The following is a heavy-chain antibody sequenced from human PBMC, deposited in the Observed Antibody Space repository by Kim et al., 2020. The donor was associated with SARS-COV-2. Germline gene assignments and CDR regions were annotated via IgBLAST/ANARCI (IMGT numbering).Heavy chain of an antibody. V-gene: IGHV3-30*03. CDR3: ATVLLWFGGFESLDY. CDR1: GFNFLSYG. J-gene: IGHJ4*01. Sequence: GGSLRLSCAGSGFNFLSYGMHWVRQAPGKGLEWVAVISYDGSDKYYADSVKGRFTISRDNSKNTLYLQMNSLRPEDTAVYYCATVLLWFGGFESLDYWG. D-gene: IGHD3-10*01. CDR2: ISYDGSDK.